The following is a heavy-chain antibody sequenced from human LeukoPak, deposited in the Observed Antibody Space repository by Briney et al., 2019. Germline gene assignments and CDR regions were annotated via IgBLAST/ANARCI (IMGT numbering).Heavy chain of an antibody. Sequence: SETLSLTCAVSGGSISSSNWWSWVRQPPGKGLEWIGEIYHSGSTNYNPSLKSPVTISVDKSKNQFSLKLSSVTAADTAVYYCARFPAAGFYYYYMDVWGKGTTVTVSS. CDR2: IYHSGST. CDR1: GGSISSSNW. J-gene: IGHJ6*03. CDR3: ARFPAAGFYYYYMDV. V-gene: IGHV4-4*02. D-gene: IGHD6-13*01.